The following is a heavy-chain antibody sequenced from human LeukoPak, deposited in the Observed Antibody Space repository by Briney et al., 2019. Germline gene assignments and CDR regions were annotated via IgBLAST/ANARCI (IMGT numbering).Heavy chain of an antibody. CDR1: GYTFTSYY. CDR3: AREGASGFDY. Sequence: ASVKVSCKASGYTFTSYYMHWVRQAPGQGLEWMGIISPSGGSTSYAQKFQGRVTMTRDTSTSTAYMELSSLRSEDTAVYYCAREGASGFDYWGQGTLVTVSS. V-gene: IGHV1-46*03. D-gene: IGHD1-26*01. J-gene: IGHJ4*02. CDR2: ISPSGGST.